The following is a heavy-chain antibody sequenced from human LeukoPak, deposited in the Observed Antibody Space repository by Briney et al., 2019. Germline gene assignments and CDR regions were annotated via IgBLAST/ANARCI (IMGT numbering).Heavy chain of an antibody. CDR1: GFTFSNFW. J-gene: IGHJ4*02. Sequence: GGSLRLSCAASGFTFSNFWMHWVRQAPGKGLVWVALIYGDGSFTRYADSVKGRFTISRDNAKNSLYLQMNSLRAEDTAVYYCASSSWWELPNWGQGTLVTVSS. V-gene: IGHV3-74*01. D-gene: IGHD1-26*01. CDR2: IYGDGSFT. CDR3: ASSSWWELPN.